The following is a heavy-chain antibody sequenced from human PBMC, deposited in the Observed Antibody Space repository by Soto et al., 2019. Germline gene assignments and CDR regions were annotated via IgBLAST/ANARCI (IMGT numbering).Heavy chain of an antibody. J-gene: IGHJ4*02. Sequence: ASVKVSCKASGYAFTSYGFSWVRQAPGQGLEWMGWISAYNGYTHYAQNLQGRVTMTTDTSTTTAYMELRSLRSDDTAVYYCARDQTTRWEARPLGYWGQGTLVTVSS. V-gene: IGHV1-18*04. D-gene: IGHD1-26*01. CDR2: ISAYNGYT. CDR1: GYAFTSYG. CDR3: ARDQTTRWEARPLGY.